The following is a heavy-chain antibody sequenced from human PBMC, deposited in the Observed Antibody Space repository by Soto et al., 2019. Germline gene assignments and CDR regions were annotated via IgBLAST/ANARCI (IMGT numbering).Heavy chain of an antibody. J-gene: IGHJ4*02. D-gene: IGHD2-2*01. Sequence: GGSLRLSCAASGFTFSSYGMHWVRQAPGKGLEWVAVISYDGSNKYYADSVKGRFTISRDNSKNTLYLQMNSLRAEDKAVYYLAKGPPIYCSSTSCPPSFDYWGQGTLVTVSS. CDR2: ISYDGSNK. CDR1: GFTFSSYG. V-gene: IGHV3-30*18. CDR3: AKGPPIYCSSTSCPPSFDY.